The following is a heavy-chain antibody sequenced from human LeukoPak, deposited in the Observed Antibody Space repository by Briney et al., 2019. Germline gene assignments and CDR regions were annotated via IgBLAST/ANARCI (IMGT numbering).Heavy chain of an antibody. V-gene: IGHV4-39*07. Sequence: NPSETLSLTCTVSGGSISSSSYYWGWIRQPPGKGLEWIGSIYYSGSTYYNPSLKSRVTISVDTSKNQFSLKLSSVTAAATAVYYCAREVPAAIPTWYYYYYMDVWGKGTTATVSS. D-gene: IGHD2-2*02. CDR3: AREVPAAIPTWYYYYYMDV. CDR1: GGSISSSSYY. J-gene: IGHJ6*03. CDR2: IYYSGST.